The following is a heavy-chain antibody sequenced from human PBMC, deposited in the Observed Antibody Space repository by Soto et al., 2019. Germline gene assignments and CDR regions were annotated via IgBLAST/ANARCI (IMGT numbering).Heavy chain of an antibody. Sequence: QLQLQESGSGLVKPSQTLSLTCAVSGGSISSGGYSWSWIRQPPGKGLECIGYIYHSGSTYYNPSLKSRVTIAVDRSKNQFSLNLSSVTAADTAVYYGASRPSGSGFDPWGQGTLVTVSS. J-gene: IGHJ5*02. CDR3: ASRPSGSGFDP. V-gene: IGHV4-30-2*01. CDR2: IYHSGST. CDR1: GGSISSGGYS. D-gene: IGHD1-26*01.